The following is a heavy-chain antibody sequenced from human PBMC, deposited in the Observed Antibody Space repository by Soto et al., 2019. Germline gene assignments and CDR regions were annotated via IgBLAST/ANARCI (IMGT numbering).Heavy chain of an antibody. D-gene: IGHD1-1*01. J-gene: IGHJ4*02. CDR1: GFTFSSYS. Sequence: GGSLRLSCATSGFTFSSYSMHWFRQAPGKGLEWVAVTSSNEGTKFYADSVKGRFTISRDNSKNTLYLHMNSLRVEDTAVYYCAREVVTTQWYFDNWGQGILVTVS. CDR3: AREVVTTQWYFDN. V-gene: IGHV3-30-3*01. CDR2: TSSNEGTK.